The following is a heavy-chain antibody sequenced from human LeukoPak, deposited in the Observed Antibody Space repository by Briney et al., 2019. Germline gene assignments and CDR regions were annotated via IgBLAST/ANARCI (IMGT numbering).Heavy chain of an antibody. CDR2: ITPTSGST. V-gene: IGHV1-46*01. Sequence: XSVKVSCKASGYTFTSYYTHWVRQAPGQGLEWVGIITPTSGSTTYAQKFQGRVTMTRDTSTTTVYMELSSLTSEDTAVYYCARGGYYYDSSGYYNPPDYWGQGTLVTVSS. D-gene: IGHD3-22*01. CDR3: ARGGYYYDSSGYYNPPDY. CDR1: GYTFTSYY. J-gene: IGHJ4*02.